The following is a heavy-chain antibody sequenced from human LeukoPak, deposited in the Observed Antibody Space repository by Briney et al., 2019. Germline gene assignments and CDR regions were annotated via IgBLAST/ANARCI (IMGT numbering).Heavy chain of an antibody. V-gene: IGHV3-48*04. J-gene: IGHJ4*02. D-gene: IGHD3-3*01. CDR1: GFTFSSYS. CDR2: ISRSGTII. Sequence: GGSLRLSCAASGFTFSSYSMNWVRQAPGKGLEWVSYISRSGTIISYADSVRGRLTISRDNAKNSLYLQMNSLRAEDTAVYYCARERDDYYFDYWGQGTLVTGSS. CDR3: ARERDDYYFDY.